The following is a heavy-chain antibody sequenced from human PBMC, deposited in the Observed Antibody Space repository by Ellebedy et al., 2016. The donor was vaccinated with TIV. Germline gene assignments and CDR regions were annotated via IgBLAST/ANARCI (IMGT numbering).Heavy chain of an antibody. Sequence: ASVKVSXXASGYTFTSYGISWVRQAPGQGLEWMGWISAYNGNTNYAQKLQGRVTMTTDTSTSTAYMELRSLRSDDTAVYYCARQHYALELVVYYYYGMDVWGQGTTVTVSS. V-gene: IGHV1-18*01. CDR1: GYTFTSYG. CDR3: ARQHYALELVVYYYYGMDV. J-gene: IGHJ6*02. D-gene: IGHD6-6*01. CDR2: ISAYNGNT.